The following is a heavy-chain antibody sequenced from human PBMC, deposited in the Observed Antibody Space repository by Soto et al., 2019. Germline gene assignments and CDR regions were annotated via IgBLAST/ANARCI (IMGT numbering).Heavy chain of an antibody. CDR3: GRNLVGYCSSTSCPNKYYYYYGMDV. V-gene: IGHV5-51*01. J-gene: IGHJ6*02. CDR1: GYSFTSYW. Sequence: GESLKIPCKGSGYSFTSYWIGWVRQMPGKGLEWMGIIYPGDSDTRYSPSFQGQVTISADKSISTAYLQWSSLKASDTAMYYCGRNLVGYCSSTSCPNKYYYYYGMDVWGQGTTVTVSS. CDR2: IYPGDSDT. D-gene: IGHD2-2*01.